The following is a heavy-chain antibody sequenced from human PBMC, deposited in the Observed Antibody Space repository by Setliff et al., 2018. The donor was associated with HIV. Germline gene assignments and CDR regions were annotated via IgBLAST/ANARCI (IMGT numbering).Heavy chain of an antibody. CDR3: AREYCTGANCYDY. D-gene: IGHD2-8*02. CDR2: INTGSGNT. J-gene: IGHJ4*02. V-gene: IGHV1-3*03. Sequence: SVKVSCKASGYTFTDHAIHWVRQAPGQRPEWMAWINTGSGNTKYLQDFQGRVTITRDTSASTAYMELGSLTSADMAIYYCAREYCTGANCYDYWGQGTLVTSPQ. CDR1: GYTFTDHA.